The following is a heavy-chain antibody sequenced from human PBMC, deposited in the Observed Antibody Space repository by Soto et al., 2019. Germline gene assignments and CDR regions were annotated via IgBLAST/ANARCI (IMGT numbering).Heavy chain of an antibody. J-gene: IGHJ4*02. CDR2: FHYSGST. D-gene: IGHD1-20*01. CDR3: ARVLANSFDY. CDR1: GGSISSGDYY. V-gene: IGHV4-31*03. Sequence: PSETLSLTCTVSGGSISSGDYYWSWFRQYPGKGLEWIGYFHYSGSTHYNPSLKSRVTISVDTSKNQFSLKLSSVTAADTAVYYCARVLANSFDYWGQGTLVTVSS.